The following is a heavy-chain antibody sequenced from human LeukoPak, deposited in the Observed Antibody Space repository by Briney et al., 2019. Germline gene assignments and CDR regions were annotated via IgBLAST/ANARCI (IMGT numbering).Heavy chain of an antibody. CDR1: GYTFTGYY. CDR3: ARSGRIVHYDFWSGYREFDY. V-gene: IGHV1-2*02. CDR2: INPNSGGT. D-gene: IGHD3-3*01. J-gene: IGHJ4*02. Sequence: ASVKVSCKASGYTFTGYYMHWVRQAPGQGLEWMGWINPNSGGTSYAQKFQGRVTMTRDTSISTAYMELSRLRSDDTAVYYCARSGRIVHYDFWSGYREFDYWGQGTLVTVSS.